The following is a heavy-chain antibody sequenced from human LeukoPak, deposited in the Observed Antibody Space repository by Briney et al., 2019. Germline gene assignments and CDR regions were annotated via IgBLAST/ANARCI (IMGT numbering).Heavy chain of an antibody. Sequence: GSLRLSCAASGFTFSSYWMGWIRQPPGKGLEWIGSIYYSGSTYYNPSLKSRVTISVDTSKDQFSLKLSSVTAADTAVYYCARRVNWFDPWGQGTLVTVSS. CDR1: GFTFSSYW. CDR2: IYYSGST. V-gene: IGHV4-39*07. J-gene: IGHJ5*02. CDR3: ARRVNWFDP.